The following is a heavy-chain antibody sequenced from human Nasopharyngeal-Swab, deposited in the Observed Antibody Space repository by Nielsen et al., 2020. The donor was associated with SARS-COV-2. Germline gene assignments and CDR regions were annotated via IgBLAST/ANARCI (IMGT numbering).Heavy chain of an antibody. CDR1: GFTFDDYG. Sequence: GESLKISCVAAGFTFDDYGMRWVRQAPGKGLEWVSDINWNGGSSRYADSVKGRFTISRDNSKNTLYLQMNSLRAEDTAVYYCAREGIVGATTGVDYWGQGTLVTVSS. V-gene: IGHV3-20*04. CDR3: AREGIVGATTGVDY. CDR2: INWNGGSS. J-gene: IGHJ4*02. D-gene: IGHD1-26*01.